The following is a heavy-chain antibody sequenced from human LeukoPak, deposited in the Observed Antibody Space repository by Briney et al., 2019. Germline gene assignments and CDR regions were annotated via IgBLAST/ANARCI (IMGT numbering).Heavy chain of an antibody. J-gene: IGHJ5*02. V-gene: IGHV1-46*01. CDR1: GYTFTSYY. CDR2: INPSGGST. Sequence: ASVKVSCKASGYTFTSYYMHWVRQAPGQGLEWMGIINPSGGSTSCAQKFQGRVTMTRATSTSTVYMELSSLRSEDTAVYYCARVSVLRGVWFDPWGQGTLVTVSS. CDR3: ARVSVLRGVWFDP. D-gene: IGHD2/OR15-2a*01.